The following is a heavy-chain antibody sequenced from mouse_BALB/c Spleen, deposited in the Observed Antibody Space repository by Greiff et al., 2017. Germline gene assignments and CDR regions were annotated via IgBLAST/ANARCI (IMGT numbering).Heavy chain of an antibody. V-gene: IGHV1-87*01. CDR1: GYTFTSYW. CDR2: IYPGDGDT. Sequence: QVQLKQSGAELARPGASVKLSCKASGYTFTSYWMQWVKQRPGQGLEWIGAIYPGDGDTRYTQKFKGKATLTADKSSSTAYMQLSSLASEDSAVYYCATGPYWYFDVWGAGTTVTVSS. J-gene: IGHJ1*01. CDR3: ATGPYWYFDV.